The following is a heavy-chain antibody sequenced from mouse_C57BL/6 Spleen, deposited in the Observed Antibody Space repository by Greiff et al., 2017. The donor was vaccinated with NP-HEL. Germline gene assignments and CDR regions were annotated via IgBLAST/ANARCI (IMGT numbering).Heavy chain of an antibody. CDR2: ISSGGSYT. J-gene: IGHJ1*03. CDR1: GFTFSSYG. D-gene: IGHD1-1*01. CDR3: ARHDYYGSSYVRWYFDV. V-gene: IGHV5-6*01. Sequence: EVHLVESGGDLVKPGGSLKLSCAASGFTFSSYGMSWVRQTPDKRLEWVATISSGGSYTYYPDSVKGRFTISRDNAKNTLYLQMSSLKSEDTAMYYCARHDYYGSSYVRWYFDVWGTGTTVTVSS.